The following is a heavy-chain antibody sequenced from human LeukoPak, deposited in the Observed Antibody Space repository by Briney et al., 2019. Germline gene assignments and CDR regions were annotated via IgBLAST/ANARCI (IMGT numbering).Heavy chain of an antibody. Sequence: GGSLRLSCAASGFTFSSYGMHWVRQAPAKGLEWVAVISYDGSNKYYADSVKDRFTISRDNSKNTLYLQMNSLRAEDTAVYYCAKDRASGGRTHYGMDVWGQGTTVTVSS. D-gene: IGHD2-15*01. J-gene: IGHJ6*02. V-gene: IGHV3-30*18. CDR2: ISYDGSNK. CDR3: AKDRASGGRTHYGMDV. CDR1: GFTFSSYG.